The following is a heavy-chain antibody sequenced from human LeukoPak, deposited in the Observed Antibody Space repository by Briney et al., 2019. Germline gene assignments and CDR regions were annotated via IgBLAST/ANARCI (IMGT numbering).Heavy chain of an antibody. J-gene: IGHJ4*02. D-gene: IGHD2-15*01. CDR1: GFTFRSYG. CDR2: LRYDGSNK. Sequence: GGSLRLSCGTSGFTFRSYGMHWVRQAPGKGLEWVAFLRYDGSNKDYADSAKGRFTISRDNSKNTLDLEMNSLRAEDTAVYYCGKDASNLVAATAIDSWGQGTLVTVSS. V-gene: IGHV3-30*02. CDR3: GKDASNLVAATAIDS.